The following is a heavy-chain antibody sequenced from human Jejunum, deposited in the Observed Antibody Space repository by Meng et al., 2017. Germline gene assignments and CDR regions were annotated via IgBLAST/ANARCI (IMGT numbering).Heavy chain of an antibody. J-gene: IGHJ4*02. D-gene: IGHD1-26*01. Sequence: GGSLRLSCAASGFSLSGFAMNWVRQAPGKGLVWVAALSGNAGSTYLADSVKGRFAISRDNSNDMLYLHMNSLRAEDTAVYFCAKESGSGYSYHSWGQGTLVTVSS. CDR2: LSGNAGST. CDR1: GFSLSGFA. V-gene: IGHV3-23*01. CDR3: AKESGSGYSYHS.